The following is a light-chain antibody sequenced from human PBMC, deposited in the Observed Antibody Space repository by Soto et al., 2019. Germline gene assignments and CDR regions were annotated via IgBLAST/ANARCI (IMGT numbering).Light chain of an antibody. J-gene: IGLJ1*01. Sequence: QSVLTQPASVSGSPGQSITISCTGTSSDVGGYNYVSWYQQHPGKAPKLMIYDVSNRPSGVSNRFSGSKSGNTASLTISGLQAGDEADYYCSSYTSSSTLHYVFGTGTKVTVL. CDR3: SSYTSSSTLHYV. CDR2: DVS. CDR1: SSDVGGYNY. V-gene: IGLV2-14*01.